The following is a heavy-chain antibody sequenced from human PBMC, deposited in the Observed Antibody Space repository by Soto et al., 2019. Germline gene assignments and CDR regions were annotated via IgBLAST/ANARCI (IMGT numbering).Heavy chain of an antibody. Sequence: QITLKESGPTLVKPTQTLTLTRTFSGFSLSTSGVGVGWIRQPPGKALEWLALIYWDDDKRYSSSLNSRLTITKDTSKNQVVLTMTNMDPVDTATYYCAHSRPPRLLDYWGQGTLVTVSS. CDR3: AHSRPPRLLDY. J-gene: IGHJ4*02. CDR2: IYWDDDK. CDR1: GFSLSTSGVG. D-gene: IGHD6-6*01. V-gene: IGHV2-5*02.